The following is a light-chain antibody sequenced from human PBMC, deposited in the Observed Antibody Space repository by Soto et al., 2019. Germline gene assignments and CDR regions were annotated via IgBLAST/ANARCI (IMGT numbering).Light chain of an antibody. J-gene: IGKJ1*01. CDR2: AAS. Sequence: DIQMTQSPSSLSASVGDRVTITCRASEDIYNYLAWYQQKQGKVPQLLIYAASTLQSGVPPRFSGSGSGTDFTLTSSGLQPEDVATYYCQKYQNAPRTFGQGTKVEIK. CDR3: QKYQNAPRT. V-gene: IGKV1-27*01. CDR1: EDIYNY.